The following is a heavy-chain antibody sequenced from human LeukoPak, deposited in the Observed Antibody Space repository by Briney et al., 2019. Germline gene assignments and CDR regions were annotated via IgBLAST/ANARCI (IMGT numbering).Heavy chain of an antibody. Sequence: SGGSLRLSCAASGFTFTNYWMSWVRQAPGKGLEWVANVKEDGSEKYYVDSVKGRFTISRDDAKKSLSLQMNSLRAEDTAVYYCGGGGGYFDNWGQGTLVTVSS. V-gene: IGHV3-7*04. CDR1: GFTFTNYW. CDR2: VKEDGSEK. D-gene: IGHD3-16*01. J-gene: IGHJ4*02. CDR3: GGGGGYFDN.